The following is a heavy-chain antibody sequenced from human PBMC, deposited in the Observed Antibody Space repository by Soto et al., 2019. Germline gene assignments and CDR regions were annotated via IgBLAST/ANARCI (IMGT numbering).Heavy chain of an antibody. Sequence: QVQLVQSGAEVKKPGSSVKVSCKASGGTFSSYAISWVRQAPGQGLEWMAGIIPIFGTANYAQKFQGRVTITADESTSTAYMELSSLRSEDTAVYYCAGEYYYDSSGYYVPYDYWGQGTLVTVSS. J-gene: IGHJ4*02. CDR1: GGTFSSYA. CDR2: IIPIFGTA. V-gene: IGHV1-69*01. CDR3: AGEYYYDSSGYYVPYDY. D-gene: IGHD3-22*01.